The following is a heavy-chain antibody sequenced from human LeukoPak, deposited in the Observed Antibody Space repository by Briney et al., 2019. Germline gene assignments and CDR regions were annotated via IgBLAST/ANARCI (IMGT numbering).Heavy chain of an antibody. Sequence: EASVKVSCKASGYTFTTYDINWVRQATGQGLEWMGWMNPNSGNTGYTQKFQGRVTMTRNTSISTAYMELSSLRSEDTAVYYCARVREDYDSSGYFFDYWGQGTLVTVSS. CDR3: ARVREDYDSSGYFFDY. D-gene: IGHD3-22*01. J-gene: IGHJ4*02. V-gene: IGHV1-8*01. CDR1: GYTFTTYD. CDR2: MNPNSGNT.